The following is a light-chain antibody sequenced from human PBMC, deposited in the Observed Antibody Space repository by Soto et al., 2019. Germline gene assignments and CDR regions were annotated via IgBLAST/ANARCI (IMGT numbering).Light chain of an antibody. Sequence: DIQLTQSPPSLSASVGDAVTITCQASQDITNYLNWYQQRSGKSPKLLIFDAANLEHGVPSRFSGSGSGTHFTFTISSLQPEDVATYYCQQYENRPLTFGGGTKVE. CDR2: DAA. CDR3: QQYENRPLT. J-gene: IGKJ4*01. V-gene: IGKV1-33*01. CDR1: QDITNY.